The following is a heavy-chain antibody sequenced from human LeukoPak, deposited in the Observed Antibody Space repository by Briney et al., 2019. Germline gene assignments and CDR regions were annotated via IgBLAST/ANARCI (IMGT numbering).Heavy chain of an antibody. CDR2: IYYSGST. CDR1: GGSISSYY. D-gene: IGHD3-22*01. CDR3: AREIWYYDSLNHYAFDI. Sequence: SETLSLTCTVSGGSISSYYWSWIRQPPGKGREWIGYIYYSGSTNYNPSLKSRVTISLDTSKNQFSLKLSSVTAADTAVYYCAREIWYYDSLNHYAFDIWGQGTMVTVSS. J-gene: IGHJ3*02. V-gene: IGHV4-59*01.